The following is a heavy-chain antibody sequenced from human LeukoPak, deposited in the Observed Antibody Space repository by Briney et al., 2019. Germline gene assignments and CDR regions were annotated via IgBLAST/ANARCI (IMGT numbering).Heavy chain of an antibody. CDR3: AKDRGGGSQLGDAYDV. Sequence: PGGSLRLSCAASGFPFDEHAMHWVRQAPGKGLEWVSGISYSSETIGYVDSVKGRFTTSRDNVRKSLYLQMNSLRIEDTALYYCAKDRGGGSQLGDAYDVWGQGTMVSVSS. J-gene: IGHJ3*01. CDR1: GFPFDEHA. D-gene: IGHD5-24*01. V-gene: IGHV3-9*01. CDR2: ISYSSETI.